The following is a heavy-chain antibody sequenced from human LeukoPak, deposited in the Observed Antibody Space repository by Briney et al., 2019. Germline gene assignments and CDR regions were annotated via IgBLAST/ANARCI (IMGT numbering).Heavy chain of an antibody. D-gene: IGHD2-21*01. CDR1: GFTFDDYA. CDR3: AAATDISIGPGYFQH. J-gene: IGHJ1*01. CDR2: ISWNSGSI. V-gene: IGHV3-9*01. Sequence: AGGSLRLPCAASGFTFDDYAMHWVRQAPGKGLEWVSGISWNSGSIGYADSVKGRFTISRDNAKNSLYLQMNSLRAEDTALYYCAAATDISIGPGYFQHWGQGTLVTVSS.